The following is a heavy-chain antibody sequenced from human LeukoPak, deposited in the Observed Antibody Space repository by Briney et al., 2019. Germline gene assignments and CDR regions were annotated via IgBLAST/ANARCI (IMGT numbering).Heavy chain of an antibody. Sequence: PGGSLRLSCAASGFILSDFTMNWVRQAPGKGLEWVSTISNTGVTHYADSVKGRFTISRDSAKNSQYLQIYSLRDEDTAVYYCARYYFGLGNYRTLDRWGQGTLVIVSS. D-gene: IGHD3-10*01. J-gene: IGHJ5*02. V-gene: IGHV3-69-1*01. CDR2: ISNTGVT. CDR1: GFILSDFT. CDR3: ARYYFGLGNYRTLDR.